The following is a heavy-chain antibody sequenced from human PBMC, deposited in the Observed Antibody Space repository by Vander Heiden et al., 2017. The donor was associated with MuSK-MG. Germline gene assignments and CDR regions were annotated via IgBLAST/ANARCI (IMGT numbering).Heavy chain of an antibody. Sequence: EVQLVESGGGLVQPGGSLRLSCVVSGITFRGYLNNWVRQAPGKGLEWVANINQDGSEKYYLASVKGRFTISRDNAKNSLYLQMNSLRAEDTAVYYCAREIKAGGSGNPALRYLDSWGQGTQVAVSS. J-gene: IGHJ4*02. CDR1: GITFRGYL. D-gene: IGHD3-10*01. CDR2: INQDGSEK. V-gene: IGHV3-7*03. CDR3: AREIKAGGSGNPALRYLDS.